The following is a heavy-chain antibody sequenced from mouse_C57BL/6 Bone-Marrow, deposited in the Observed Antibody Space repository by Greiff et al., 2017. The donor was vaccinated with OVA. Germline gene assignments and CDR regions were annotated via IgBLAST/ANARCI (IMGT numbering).Heavy chain of an antibody. CDR1: GFTFSSYA. J-gene: IGHJ3*01. CDR2: ISDGGSYT. V-gene: IGHV5-4*01. Sequence: EVKVVESGGGLVKPGGSLKLSCAASGFTFSSYAMSWVRQTPEKRLEWVATISDGGSYTYYPDNVKGRFTISRDNAKNNLYLQMSHLKSEDTAMYYCAREGGFWFAYWGQGTLVTVSA. CDR3: AREGGFWFAY.